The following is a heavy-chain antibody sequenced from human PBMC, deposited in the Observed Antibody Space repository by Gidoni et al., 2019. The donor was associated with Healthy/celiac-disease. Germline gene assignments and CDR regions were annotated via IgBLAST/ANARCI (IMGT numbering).Heavy chain of an antibody. V-gene: IGHV3-23*01. J-gene: IGHJ4*02. CDR2: ISSSGGST. D-gene: IGHD5-18*01. CDR1: GFPFSSYA. CDR3: AKDLGVQLWLKPLDY. Sequence: VQLLESGGGSVQPGGSLRLSCAPPGFPFSSYAMSWVCQAPGKGLEWVSAISSSGGSTYYADSVKGRFTISRDNSKNTLYLQMNSLRAEDTAVYYCAKDLGVQLWLKPLDYWGQGTLVTVSS.